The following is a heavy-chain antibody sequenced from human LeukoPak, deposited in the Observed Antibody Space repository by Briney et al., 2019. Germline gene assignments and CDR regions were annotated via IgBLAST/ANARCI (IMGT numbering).Heavy chain of an antibody. CDR1: GFTFSSYG. CDR2: ISGSGGST. D-gene: IGHD2-2*01. CDR3: AKVRGQLLRGHYYYMDV. Sequence: GGTLRLSCAASGFTFSSYGMSWVRQAPGKGLEWVSAISGSGGSTYYADSVKGRFTISRDNSKNTLYLQMNSLRAEDTAVYYCAKVRGQLLRGHYYYMDVWGKGTTVTISS. V-gene: IGHV3-23*01. J-gene: IGHJ6*03.